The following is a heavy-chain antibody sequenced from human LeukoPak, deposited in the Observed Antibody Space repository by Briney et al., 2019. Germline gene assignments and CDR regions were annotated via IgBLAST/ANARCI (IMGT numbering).Heavy chain of an antibody. V-gene: IGHV4-61*02. Sequence: SQTLSLTCTVSGGSISSGSYYWSWIRQPAGKGLEWIGRIYTSGSTNYNPSLKSRVTISVDTSKNQFSLKLSSVTAADTAVYYCARDQMGPDILTGLLYYYGMDVWGQGTTVTVSS. CDR3: ARDQMGPDILTGLLYYYGMDV. J-gene: IGHJ6*02. D-gene: IGHD3-9*01. CDR2: IYTSGST. CDR1: GGSISSGSYY.